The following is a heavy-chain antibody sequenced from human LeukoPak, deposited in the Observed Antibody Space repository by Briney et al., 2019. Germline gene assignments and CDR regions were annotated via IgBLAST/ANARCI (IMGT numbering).Heavy chain of an antibody. CDR2: IYHSGST. D-gene: IGHD2-2*01. CDR3: YICSSTSCYRY. CDR1: GYSISSGYY. J-gene: IGHJ4*02. V-gene: IGHV4-38-2*02. Sequence: SETLSLTCTVSGYSISSGYYWGWIRQPPGKGLEWIGSIYHSGSTYYNPSLKSRITISVDTSKNQFSLKLTSVTAADTAVYYCYICSSTSCYRYWGQGTLVTVSS.